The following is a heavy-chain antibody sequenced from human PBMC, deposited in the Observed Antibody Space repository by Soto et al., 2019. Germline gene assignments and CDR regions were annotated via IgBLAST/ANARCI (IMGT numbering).Heavy chain of an antibody. J-gene: IGHJ3*02. D-gene: IGHD6-13*01. CDR3: AREVAADGTFREDVFDI. CDR1: GGTFSNHA. Sequence: QVQLVQSGAEVKKPGSSVKVSCKASGGTFSNHAINWVRQAPGQGLEWMGRIIPIFTTTNYAQNFQGRVTITADESTITAYMELTSLKHDDTDVYYCAREVAADGTFREDVFDIWGQGTMVTVSS. CDR2: IIPIFTTT. V-gene: IGHV1-69*12.